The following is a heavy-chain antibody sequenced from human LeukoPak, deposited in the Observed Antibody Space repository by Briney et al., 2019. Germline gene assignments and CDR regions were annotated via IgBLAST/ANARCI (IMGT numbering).Heavy chain of an antibody. D-gene: IGHD1-26*01. V-gene: IGHV3-30*18. CDR1: GFSFRDYY. CDR3: AKGPLSLVGADFDY. Sequence: GGSLRLSCLASGFSFRDYYMTWIRQAPGKGLECVAVISYDGSNKYYADSVKGRFTISRDNSKNTLYLQMNSLRAEDTAVYYCAKGPLSLVGADFDYWGQGTLVTVSS. J-gene: IGHJ4*02. CDR2: ISYDGSNK.